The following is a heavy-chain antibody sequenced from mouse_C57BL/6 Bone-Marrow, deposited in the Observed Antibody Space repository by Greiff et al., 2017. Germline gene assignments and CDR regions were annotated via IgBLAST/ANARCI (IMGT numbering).Heavy chain of an antibody. D-gene: IGHD1-1*01. CDR2: INPNNGGT. V-gene: IGHV1-18*01. CDR3: ASSIYYCGSSLWYFDV. CDR1: GYTFTDYN. J-gene: IGHJ1*03. Sequence: VQLQQSGPELVKPGASVKIPCKASGYTFTDYNMDWVKQSPGKSLEWIGDINPNNGGTIYNQKFKGKATLTVDKSSSTAYMELRSLTSEDTAVYYCASSIYYCGSSLWYFDVWGTGTTVTVSA.